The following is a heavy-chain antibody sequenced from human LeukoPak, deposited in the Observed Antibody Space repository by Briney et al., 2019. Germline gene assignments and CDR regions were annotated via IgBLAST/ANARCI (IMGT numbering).Heavy chain of an antibody. J-gene: IGHJ4*02. CDR2: INPNSGGT. CDR3: ARETDFYSSSSGEGY. CDR1: GYTFTGYY. D-gene: IGHD6-6*01. Sequence: ASVKVSCKASGYTFTGYYMHWVRQAPGQGLEWMGWINPNSGGTNYAQKLLGRVTMTRDTSISTAYMELSRLRSDDTAVYYCARETDFYSSSSGEGYWGQGTLVTVSS. V-gene: IGHV1-2*02.